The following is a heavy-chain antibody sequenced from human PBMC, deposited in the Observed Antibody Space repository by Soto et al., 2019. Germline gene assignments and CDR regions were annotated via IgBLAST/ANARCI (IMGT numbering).Heavy chain of an antibody. CDR1: GFTFSSYA. D-gene: IGHD5-18*01. CDR2: ISSNGGST. Sequence: PGGSLRLSCAASGFTFSSYAMSWVRQAPGKGLEYVSAISSNGGSTYYADSVKGRFTISRDNSKNTLYLQMSSLRAEDTAVYYCVKEKDTAMVYWYFDLWGRGTLVTVSS. J-gene: IGHJ2*01. V-gene: IGHV3-64D*08. CDR3: VKEKDTAMVYWYFDL.